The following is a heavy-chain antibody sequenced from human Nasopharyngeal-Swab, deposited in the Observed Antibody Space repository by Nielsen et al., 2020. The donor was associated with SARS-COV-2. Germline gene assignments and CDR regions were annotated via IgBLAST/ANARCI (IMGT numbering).Heavy chain of an antibody. CDR3: SSDSYELYGMDV. V-gene: IGHV1-18*01. D-gene: IGHD1-7*01. Sequence: ASVNVSCKASGYSFTSYGIRGVRQAPGQGLEWMGLISAYNGNTNYAQKLQGRVTMTTDTSTRTAYMELRSLRPDDTAVYYCSSDSYELYGMDVWGKGTTVTVSS. J-gene: IGHJ6*04. CDR1: GYSFTSYG. CDR2: ISAYNGNT.